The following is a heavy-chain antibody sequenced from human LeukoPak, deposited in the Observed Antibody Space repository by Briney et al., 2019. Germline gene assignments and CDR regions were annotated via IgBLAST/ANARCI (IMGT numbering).Heavy chain of an antibody. Sequence: GGSLRLSCAASGFTFSSYGMHWVRQAPGKGLEWVAFIRYDGSNKYYADSVKGRFTISRDNSKNTLYLQMNSLRAEDTAVYYCAKDRDYYGSGSYRGSAFDIWGQGTMVTVSS. CDR2: IRYDGSNK. J-gene: IGHJ3*02. CDR3: AKDRDYYGSGSYRGSAFDI. CDR1: GFTFSSYG. V-gene: IGHV3-30*02. D-gene: IGHD3-10*01.